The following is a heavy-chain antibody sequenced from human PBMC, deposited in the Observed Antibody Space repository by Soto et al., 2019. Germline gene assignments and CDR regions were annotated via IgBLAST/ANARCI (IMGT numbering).Heavy chain of an antibody. CDR2: ISGSGGDI. CDR1: GLTFSRAD. Sequence: EVQLSESGGGLVQPGGSLRLSCAASGLTFSRADLSWVRQAPGKGLEWVSAISGSGGDIHYADSVKGRFTVSRDNPKNTLFLQMSSQRVEDTAIYYCATHSWDHWGQGTLVTVSS. V-gene: IGHV3-23*01. CDR3: ATHSWDH. J-gene: IGHJ4*02.